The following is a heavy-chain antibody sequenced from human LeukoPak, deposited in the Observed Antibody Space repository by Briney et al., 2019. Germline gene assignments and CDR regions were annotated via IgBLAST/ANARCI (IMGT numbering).Heavy chain of an antibody. J-gene: IGHJ4*02. Sequence: GASVKVSCKASGGTFSSYAISWVRQAPGQGLEWMGIINPSGGSTSYAQKFQGRVTMTRDTSTSTVYMELSSLRSEDTAVYYCARDGAYYYGSGSYREYYFDYWGQGTLVTVSS. CDR1: GGTFSSYA. CDR3: ARDGAYYYGSGSYREYYFDY. D-gene: IGHD3-10*01. V-gene: IGHV1-46*01. CDR2: INPSGGST.